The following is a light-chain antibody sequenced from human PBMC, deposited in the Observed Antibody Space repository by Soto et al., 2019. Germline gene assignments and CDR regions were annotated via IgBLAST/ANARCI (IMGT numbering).Light chain of an antibody. V-gene: IGKV3-20*01. Sequence: ETVLTQSPGTLSLSPGERDTISCRASQSVSSSYLDWSQQKPGQAPRLLIYDASSRATGIPARFSGSGSGTDFTLTISRLEHEHFAVYYCQQYVRSPPSWTFGQGTKVEI. CDR1: QSVSSSY. J-gene: IGKJ1*01. CDR3: QQYVRSPPSWT. CDR2: DAS.